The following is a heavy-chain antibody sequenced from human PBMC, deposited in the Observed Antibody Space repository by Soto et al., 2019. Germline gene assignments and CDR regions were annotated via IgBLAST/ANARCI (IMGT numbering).Heavy chain of an antibody. V-gene: IGHV6-1*01. CDR3: ARVVGTATTPYYYMDV. J-gene: IGHJ6*03. D-gene: IGHD1-7*01. CDR2: TYYKSKWYN. CDR1: GDSVSRNSAA. Sequence: SQTLSLTCAISGDSVSRNSAAWNWIRQSPSRGLEWLGRTYYKSKWYNDYAESVKSRITINPDTSKNQFSLQLNSVTPEDTAVYYCARVVGTATTPYYYMDVWGRGTTVTVSS.